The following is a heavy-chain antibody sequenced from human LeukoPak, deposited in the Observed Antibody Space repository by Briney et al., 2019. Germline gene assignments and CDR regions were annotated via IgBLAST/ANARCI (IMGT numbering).Heavy chain of an antibody. CDR1: GYTFTGYY. V-gene: IGHV1-46*01. D-gene: IGHD3-3*01. Sequence: EASVTVSCKASGYTFTGYYMHWVRQAPGQGLEWMGIINPSGGSTSYAQKFQGRVTMTRDMSTNTVYMELSSLRSEDTAVYYCARETKIFGVVTPDYYYYYMDVWGKGTTVTVSS. CDR2: INPSGGST. CDR3: ARETKIFGVVTPDYYYYYMDV. J-gene: IGHJ6*03.